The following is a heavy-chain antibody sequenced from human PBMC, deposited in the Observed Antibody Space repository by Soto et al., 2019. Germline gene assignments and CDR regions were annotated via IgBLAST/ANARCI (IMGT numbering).Heavy chain of an antibody. CDR1: GGTFSSYA. V-gene: IGHV1-69*13. Sequence: GASVKVSCKASGGTFSSYAISWVRQAPGQGLEWMGGIIPIFGTANYAQKFQGRVTITADESTSTAYMELSSLRSEDTAVYYCARGWDSSGYYYFSPFDYWGQGTLVTVSS. CDR2: IIPIFGTA. D-gene: IGHD3-22*01. J-gene: IGHJ4*02. CDR3: ARGWDSSGYYYFSPFDY.